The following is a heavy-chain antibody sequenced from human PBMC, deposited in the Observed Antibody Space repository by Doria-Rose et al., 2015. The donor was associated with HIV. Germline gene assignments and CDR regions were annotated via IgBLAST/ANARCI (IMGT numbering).Heavy chain of an antibody. CDR1: GGSFSGYY. D-gene: IGHD1-1*01. CDR3: ARGLLRGGWNDVDYYYGMDV. J-gene: IGHJ6*02. CDR2: INHSGST. V-gene: IGHV4-34*01. Sequence: QVQLQQWGAGLVKPSETLSLTCAVFGGSFSGYYWSWIRPQPGKGLEWIGEINHSGSTNYKTSLKSRVTISLDTSKNLFSADTAVYYCARGLLRGGWNDVDYYYGMDVWGQGTTVTVSS.